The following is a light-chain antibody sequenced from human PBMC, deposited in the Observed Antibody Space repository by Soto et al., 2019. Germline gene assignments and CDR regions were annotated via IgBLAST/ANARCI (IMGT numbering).Light chain of an antibody. V-gene: IGKV1-39*01. J-gene: IGKJ1*01. Sequence: DIQMTQSPSSLSASVGDRVTITCRASQSISTYLNWYQQKPGKAPKFLIYAASTLQSGVPSRFSGSVSGTDFTLTISSLQPEDFATYYCQQTYSNPRTFGQGTKVEIK. CDR2: AAS. CDR1: QSISTY. CDR3: QQTYSNPRT.